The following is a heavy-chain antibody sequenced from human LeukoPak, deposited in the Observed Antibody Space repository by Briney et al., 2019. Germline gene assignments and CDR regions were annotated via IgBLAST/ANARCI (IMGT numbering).Heavy chain of an antibody. CDR2: ISHSGMT. D-gene: IGHD1-1*01. CDR3: ARKGGHNNEH. V-gene: IGHV4-4*02. Sequence: SGTLSLTCDVSGASIIRGCWWRWVRQPPGKGLEWIGGISHSGMTNFNPSLKKRVTISVDNATNPFSLHLISVTAAATAVYFCARKGGHNNEHWGEGTLVSVSS. CDR1: GASIIRGCW. J-gene: IGHJ4*02.